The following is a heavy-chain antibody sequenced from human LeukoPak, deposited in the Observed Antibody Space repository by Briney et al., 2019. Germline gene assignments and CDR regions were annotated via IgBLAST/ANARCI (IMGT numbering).Heavy chain of an antibody. CDR3: ARGGYSTKFGY. V-gene: IGHV4-59*01. CDR1: SGSISSYY. Sequence: SETLSLTCTVSSGSISSYYWSWIRQPPGKGLEWIGYIYYSGSTNYNPSLKSRVTISVDTSKNQFSLKLSSVTAADTAVYYCARGGYSTKFGYWGQGTLVTVSS. CDR2: IYYSGST. D-gene: IGHD2-15*01. J-gene: IGHJ4*02.